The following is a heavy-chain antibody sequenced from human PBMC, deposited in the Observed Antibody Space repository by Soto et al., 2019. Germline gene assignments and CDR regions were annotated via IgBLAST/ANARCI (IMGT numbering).Heavy chain of an antibody. V-gene: IGHV3-23*01. CDR1: GFVFSNFV. J-gene: IGHJ4*02. D-gene: IGHD3-16*01. CDR3: AKRRGEGFFDY. CDR2: IGGRDFTT. Sequence: EVQLLESGGGCVQPGGSLRLSCSASGFVFSNFVMSWVRQAPGKGLEWVSAIGGRDFTTYYADSVKGRFTISRDNSKNTLYRRRNSLRVDDTAVYYCAKRRGEGFFDYWGQGTLVTVSS.